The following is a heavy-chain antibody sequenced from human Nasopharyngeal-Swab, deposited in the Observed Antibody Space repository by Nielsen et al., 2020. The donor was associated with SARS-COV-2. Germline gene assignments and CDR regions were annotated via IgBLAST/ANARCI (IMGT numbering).Heavy chain of an antibody. CDR1: GYTFTSYG. CDR2: ISAYNGNT. V-gene: IGHV1-18*04. J-gene: IGHJ4*02. D-gene: IGHD3-10*01. Sequence: ASVKVSCKASGYTFTSYGISWVRQAPGQGLEWMGWISAYNGNTNYAQKLQGRVTMTTDTSTSTDYMELSSLRSDDTAVYYCAIRDLYGSIDYWGQGTLVTVSS. CDR3: AIRDLYGSIDY.